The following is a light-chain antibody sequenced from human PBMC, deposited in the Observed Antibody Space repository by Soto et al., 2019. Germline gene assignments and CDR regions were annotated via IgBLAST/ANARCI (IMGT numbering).Light chain of an antibody. Sequence: QSVLTQPASVSGSPGQSITISCTGTSSDVGGYNYVSWYQQHPGKAPKLMIYEVSNRPLGVSNRFSGSKSGNTASLTISGLQAEDEADYYCSSYTSSSTSLYVFGTGTKVTVL. CDR2: EVS. CDR3: SSYTSSSTSLYV. J-gene: IGLJ1*01. V-gene: IGLV2-14*01. CDR1: SSDVGGYNY.